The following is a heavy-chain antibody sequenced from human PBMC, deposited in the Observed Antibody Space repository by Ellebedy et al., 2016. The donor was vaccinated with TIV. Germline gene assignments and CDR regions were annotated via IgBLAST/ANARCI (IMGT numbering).Heavy chain of an antibody. Sequence: ASVKVSCKASGYTFTSYAMHWVRQAPGQRLEWMGWINAGNGNTKYSQKFQGRVTITRDTSASTAYMELSSLRSEDTAVYYCARAPPWGTAIDFDYWGQGTLVTVSS. CDR1: GYTFTSYA. CDR3: ARAPPWGTAIDFDY. J-gene: IGHJ4*02. D-gene: IGHD5-18*01. V-gene: IGHV1-3*01. CDR2: INAGNGNT.